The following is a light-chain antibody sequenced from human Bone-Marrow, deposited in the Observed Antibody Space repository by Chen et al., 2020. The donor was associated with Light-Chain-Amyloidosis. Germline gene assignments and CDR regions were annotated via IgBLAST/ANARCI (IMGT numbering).Light chain of an antibody. CDR3: QVWDRSSDRPV. V-gene: IGLV3-21*02. CDR1: TIGATS. J-gene: IGLJ3*02. CDR2: DDS. Sequence: YAQTLPASVSVAPRQSPTTARGGNTIGATSVHWYKQTPGQAPLLVVYDDSDRPSGIPERLSGSNSGNTATLTISRVEAGDEADYYCQVWDRSSDRPVFGGGTKLTVL.